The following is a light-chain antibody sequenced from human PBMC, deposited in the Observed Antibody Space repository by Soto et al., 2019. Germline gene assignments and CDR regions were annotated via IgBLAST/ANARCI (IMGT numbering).Light chain of an antibody. Sequence: EIVLTQSPSTLSLSPGERATLSCRASRGVSSYLAWYHQKPGKAPRLLIYAASTWHSGIPARFSGSGSGTEFTLTISSLQPEDFAVYYCQQRSNWALTFGQGTRLEIK. CDR1: RGVSSY. V-gene: IGKV3-11*01. CDR3: QQRSNWALT. CDR2: AAS. J-gene: IGKJ5*01.